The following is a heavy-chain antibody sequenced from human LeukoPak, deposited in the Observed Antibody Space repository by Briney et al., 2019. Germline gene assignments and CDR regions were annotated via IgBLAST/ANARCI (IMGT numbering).Heavy chain of an antibody. V-gene: IGHV3-53*01. CDR3: ARRAGGYSHPYDY. D-gene: IGHD4-23*01. J-gene: IGHJ4*02. CDR2: IYSGGTT. Sequence: GGSLRLSCAVSGFTVSGNYMSWVRHAPGKGLEWVSHIYSGGTTYYADSVKGRFTISRDNSKNTLYLQMNSLRAEDTAVYYCARRAGGYSHPYDYWGQGILVTVSS. CDR1: GFTVSGNY.